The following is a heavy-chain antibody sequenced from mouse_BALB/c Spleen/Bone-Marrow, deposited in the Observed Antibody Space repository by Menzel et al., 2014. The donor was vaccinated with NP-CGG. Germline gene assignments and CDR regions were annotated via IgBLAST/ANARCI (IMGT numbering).Heavy chain of an antibody. V-gene: IGHV1-15*01. CDR2: IDPETGGT. Sequence: QVQLQQSGAELVRPGASVTLSCKASGYTFTDYEMHWVKQTPVHGLEWIGAIDPETGGTAYNQKFKGKATPTADKSSSTAYMELRSLTSEDSAVYYCTRWDGNYGWFAYWGQGTLVTVSA. CDR1: GYTFTDYE. J-gene: IGHJ3*01. D-gene: IGHD2-1*01. CDR3: TRWDGNYGWFAY.